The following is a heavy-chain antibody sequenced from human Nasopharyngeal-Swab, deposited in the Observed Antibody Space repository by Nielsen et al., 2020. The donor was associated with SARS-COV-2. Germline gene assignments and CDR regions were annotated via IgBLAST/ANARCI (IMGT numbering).Heavy chain of an antibody. Sequence: SVKVSCKASGDTFNNNAISWVRQAPGQGLEWMGGIIPIYGTTNRAQKFQGRLTITVDDTTNTAYMELSSLGSEDAAVYYCARESLPSYYDDSRGYAGYAFDIWGQGTMVTVSS. V-gene: IGHV1-69*13. J-gene: IGHJ3*02. D-gene: IGHD3-22*01. CDR1: GDTFNNNA. CDR2: IIPIYGTT. CDR3: ARESLPSYYDDSRGYAGYAFDI.